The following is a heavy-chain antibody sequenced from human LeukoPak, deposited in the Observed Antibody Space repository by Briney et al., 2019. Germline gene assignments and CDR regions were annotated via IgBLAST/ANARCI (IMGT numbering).Heavy chain of an antibody. V-gene: IGHV3-21*01. CDR2: ISSSSSYI. D-gene: IGHD3-10*01. CDR3: AREVDYGSGSYYFDY. J-gene: IGHJ4*02. CDR1: GFTFSSYS. Sequence: GGSLRLSCAAPGFTFSSYSMNWVRQAPGKGLEWVSSISSSSSYIYYADSVKGRFTISRDNAKNSLYLQMNSLRAEDTAVYYCAREVDYGSGSYYFDYWGQGTLVTVSS.